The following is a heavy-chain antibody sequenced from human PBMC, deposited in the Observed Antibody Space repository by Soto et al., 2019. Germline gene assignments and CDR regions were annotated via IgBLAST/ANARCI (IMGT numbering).Heavy chain of an antibody. CDR3: ARDPYNGAIDY. D-gene: IGHD1-1*01. CDR2: IRQDGSEK. Sequence: EVQLLEAGGGVVQPGGSLRLSCAASGFTFSTSWMPWVRQAPGKGLEWVADIRQDGSEKNYVDSVKGRVTISRDNAKSSVYLQINSLRAEDTAVYYCARDPYNGAIDYWGLGTLVTVSS. J-gene: IGHJ4*02. CDR1: GFTFSTSW. V-gene: IGHV3-7*01.